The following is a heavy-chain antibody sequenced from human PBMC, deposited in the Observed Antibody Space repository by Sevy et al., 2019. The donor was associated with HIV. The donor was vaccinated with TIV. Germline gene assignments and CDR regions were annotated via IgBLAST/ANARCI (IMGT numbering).Heavy chain of an antibody. D-gene: IGHD3-22*01. CDR3: AKDIWGYYYDSSGYYYMREDIYYYYYGMDV. CDR2: ISYDGSNK. V-gene: IGHV3-30*18. Sequence: GGSLRLSCAASGFTFSSYSMNWVRQAPGKGLEWVAVISYDGSNKYYADSVKGRFTISRDNSKNTLYLQMNSLRAEDTAVYYCAKDIWGYYYDSSGYYYMREDIYYYYYGMDVWGQGTTVTVSS. J-gene: IGHJ6*02. CDR1: GFTFSSYS.